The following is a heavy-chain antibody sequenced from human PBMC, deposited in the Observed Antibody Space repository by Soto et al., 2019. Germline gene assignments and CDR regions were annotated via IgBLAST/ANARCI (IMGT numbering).Heavy chain of an antibody. D-gene: IGHD3-22*01. J-gene: IGHJ6*02. Sequence: SGPTLVNPTQTLTLTCTFSGFSLSTSGMCVSWIRQPPGKALEWLALIDWDDDKYYSTSLKTRLTISKDTSKNQVVLTMTNMDPVDTATYYCARSTYYYDSSGYAGYHGMDVWGQGTTVTVSS. CDR2: IDWDDDK. CDR3: ARSTYYYDSSGYAGYHGMDV. V-gene: IGHV2-70*01. CDR1: GFSLSTSGMC.